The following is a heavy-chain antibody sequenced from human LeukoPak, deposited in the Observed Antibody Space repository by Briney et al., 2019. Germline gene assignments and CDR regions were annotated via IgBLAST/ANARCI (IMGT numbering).Heavy chain of an antibody. CDR3: AKGGKWDVTPFDY. CDR1: GFTFSSYA. D-gene: IGHD1-26*01. J-gene: IGHJ4*02. Sequence: GGSLRLSCAASGFTFSSYAMSWVRQAPGKVLEWVSAISGSGGSTYYADSVKGRFTISRDNSKNTLYLQVNSLRAEDTAVYYCAKGGKWDVTPFDYWGQGTLVTVSS. CDR2: ISGSGGST. V-gene: IGHV3-23*01.